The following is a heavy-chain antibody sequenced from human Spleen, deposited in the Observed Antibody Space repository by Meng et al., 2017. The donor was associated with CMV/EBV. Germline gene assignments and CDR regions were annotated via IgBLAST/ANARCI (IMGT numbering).Heavy chain of an antibody. D-gene: IGHD1-1*01. Sequence: QGQGQGSGTGSVTPSQPLSLPCTVSGGSISSGDYYWGWIRQPPGKGLEWIGYIYYSGSTYYNPSLKSRVTISVDTSKNQFSLKLSSVTAADTAVYYCARGRRPFDYWGQGTLVTVSS. V-gene: IGHV4-30-4*08. CDR3: ARGRRPFDY. CDR1: GGSISSGDYY. CDR2: IYYSGST. J-gene: IGHJ4*02.